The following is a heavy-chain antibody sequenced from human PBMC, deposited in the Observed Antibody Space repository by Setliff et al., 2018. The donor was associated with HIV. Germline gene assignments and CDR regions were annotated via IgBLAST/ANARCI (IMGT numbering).Heavy chain of an antibody. CDR3: ATIDGRWASPQYYFDS. V-gene: IGHV4-38-2*01. Sequence: PSETLSLTCAVSGYSISSGYYWGWIRQPLGKGLEWIGSIYHSGSTYYNPSLKSRVTISVDMSNNQLSLRLTSVTAADSAIYYCATIDGRWASPQYYFDSWGLGTLVTVSS. CDR1: GYSISSGYY. J-gene: IGHJ4*02. D-gene: IGHD1-26*01. CDR2: IYHSGST.